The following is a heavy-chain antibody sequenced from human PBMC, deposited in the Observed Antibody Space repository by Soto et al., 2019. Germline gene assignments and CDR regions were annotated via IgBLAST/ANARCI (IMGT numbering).Heavy chain of an antibody. V-gene: IGHV3-30*18. D-gene: IGHD6-19*01. CDR2: ISYDGSNK. CDR1: GFTFSSYG. CDR3: AKDRSPWIAVAGYGMDV. Sequence: QVQLVESGGGVVQPGRSLRLSCAASGFTFSSYGMHWVRQAPGKGLEWVAVISYDGSNKYYADSVKGRFTISRDNSKNTLYLHINSLRAEDTAVYYCAKDRSPWIAVAGYGMDVWGQGTTVTVSS. J-gene: IGHJ6*02.